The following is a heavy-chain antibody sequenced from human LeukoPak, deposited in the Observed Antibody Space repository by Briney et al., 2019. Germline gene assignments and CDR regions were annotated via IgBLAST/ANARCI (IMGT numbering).Heavy chain of an antibody. CDR3: ARDLGLGYSYGKRCDY. J-gene: IGHJ4*02. CDR2: ISSSSSYI. D-gene: IGHD5-18*01. Sequence: GGSLRLSCAASGFTFCSYSMNWVRQAPGKGLEWVSSISSSSSYIYYADSVKGRFTISRDNSKNSLYLQMNSLRAEDTAVYYCARDLGLGYSYGKRCDYWGQGTLVTVSS. V-gene: IGHV3-21*01. CDR1: GFTFCSYS.